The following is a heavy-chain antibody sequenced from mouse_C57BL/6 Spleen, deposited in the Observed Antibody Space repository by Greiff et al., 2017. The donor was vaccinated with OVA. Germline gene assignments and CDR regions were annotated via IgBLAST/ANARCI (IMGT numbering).Heavy chain of an antibody. D-gene: IGHD2-5*01. J-gene: IGHJ2*01. CDR1: GYTFTDYE. Sequence: VQLQQSGAELVRPGASVTLSCKASGYTFTDYEMHWVKQTPVHGLEWIGAIDPETGGTAYNQKFKGKAILTADKSSSTAYMELRSLTSEDSAVYYCTRGGYYSNFYFDYWGQGTTLTVSS. CDR3: TRGGYYSNFYFDY. V-gene: IGHV1-15*01. CDR2: IDPETGGT.